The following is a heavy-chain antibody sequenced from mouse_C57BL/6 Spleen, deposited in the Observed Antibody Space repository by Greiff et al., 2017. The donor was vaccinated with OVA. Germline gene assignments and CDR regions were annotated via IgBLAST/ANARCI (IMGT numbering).Heavy chain of an antibody. Sequence: EVQLQQSGPELVKPGASVKISCKASGYTFTDYYMNWVKQSHGKSLEWIGDINPNNGGTSYNQKFKGKATLTVDKSSSTAYRERRSLTSEDSAGYYCARYFSNYNWYFDVWGTGTTVTVSS. V-gene: IGHV1-26*01. D-gene: IGHD2-5*01. CDR2: INPNNGGT. J-gene: IGHJ1*03. CDR3: ARYFSNYNWYFDV. CDR1: GYTFTDYY.